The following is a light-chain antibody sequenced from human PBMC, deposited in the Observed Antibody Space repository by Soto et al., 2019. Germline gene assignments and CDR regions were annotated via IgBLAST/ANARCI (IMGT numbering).Light chain of an antibody. CDR3: QQADRLPLT. CDR1: QGVSSW. CDR2: RAS. Sequence: DIQMTQSPSSVSASVGDRVTITCRASQGVSSWLAWYQQKPGKTPSLLIYRASSLQSRVPSRFSVSGSGTDFTLTISSLQPEDFATYYFQQADRLPLTFGGGTKVEMK. V-gene: IGKV1D-12*01. J-gene: IGKJ4*01.